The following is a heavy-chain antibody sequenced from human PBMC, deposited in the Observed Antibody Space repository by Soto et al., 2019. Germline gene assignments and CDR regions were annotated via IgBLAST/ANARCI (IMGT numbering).Heavy chain of an antibody. CDR2: TIPILAMS. D-gene: IGHD3-10*01. CDR1: GDTFNSYT. J-gene: IGHJ4*02. V-gene: IGHV1-69*02. Sequence: QVQLVQSGPEVKMPGSSVKVSCKASGDTFNSYTINWVRQAPGQGLQWMGRTIPILAMSNYALKFQGRVTITADKSTTTAYMELSRLRSDDTAFYYCAASYGSGSRAFDYWGQGTLVTVSS. CDR3: AASYGSGSRAFDY.